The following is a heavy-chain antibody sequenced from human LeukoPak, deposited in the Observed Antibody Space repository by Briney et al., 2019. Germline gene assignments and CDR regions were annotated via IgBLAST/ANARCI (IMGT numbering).Heavy chain of an antibody. V-gene: IGHV4-38-2*01. Sequence: SETLSLTCAVTVYSISYGYYWGWIRQRPGKGLEWIGSIYHSGSTYYNPSLKRRVNISVDTYKHQFSLNLGSVTAADTAVYYCAGSLCGGSYLNWFDPRGRGTLVTVSS. CDR3: AGSLCGGSYLNWFDP. CDR2: IYHSGST. CDR1: VYSISYGYY. J-gene: IGHJ5*02. D-gene: IGHD3-16*02.